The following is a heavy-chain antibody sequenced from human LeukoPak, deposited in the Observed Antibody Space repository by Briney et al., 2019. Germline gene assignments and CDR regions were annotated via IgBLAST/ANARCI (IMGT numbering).Heavy chain of an antibody. J-gene: IGHJ5*02. CDR2: INHSGST. CDR3: ARGVIMRWFDP. V-gene: IGHV4-34*01. Sequence: PSETLSLTCAVYGGSFSGYYWSWIRQPPGKGLEWIGEINHSGSTNYNPSLKSRVTISVDTSKNQFSLKLSSVTAADTAVYYCARGVIMRWFDPRGQGTLVTVSS. D-gene: IGHD3-3*01. CDR1: GGSFSGYY.